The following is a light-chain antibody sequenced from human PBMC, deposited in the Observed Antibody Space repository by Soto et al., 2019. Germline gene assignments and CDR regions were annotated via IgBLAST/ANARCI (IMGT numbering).Light chain of an antibody. CDR3: GTWDSSLSAGFHVV. CDR1: SSNIWYNY. V-gene: IGLV1-51*01. J-gene: IGLJ2*01. Sequence: QSVLTHPPSVSAAPGQKVTISCSGSSSNIWYNYVSWYQQLPGTAPRLLIYDNNKRPSGIPDRFSGSKSGTSATLGITGLQTGDEADYYCGTWDSSLSAGFHVVFGGGTKVTVL. CDR2: DNN.